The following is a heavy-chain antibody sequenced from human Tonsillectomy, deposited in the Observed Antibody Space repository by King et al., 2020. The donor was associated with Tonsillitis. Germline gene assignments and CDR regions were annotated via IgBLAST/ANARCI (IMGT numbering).Heavy chain of an antibody. D-gene: IGHD3-9*01. J-gene: IGHJ4*02. Sequence: QLVQSGSELKKPGASVKVSCKASGYTLTHYGMNWVRQAPGQGLEWMGWINTNAGNTGNPTYAQGFTGRFVLSLDTSASTTYLQISNLKAEDTAVYYCVRDDWGPDFWGQGTLVTVSS. CDR3: VRDDWGPDF. V-gene: IGHV7-4-1*02. CDR2: INTNAGNTGNP. CDR1: GYTLTHYG.